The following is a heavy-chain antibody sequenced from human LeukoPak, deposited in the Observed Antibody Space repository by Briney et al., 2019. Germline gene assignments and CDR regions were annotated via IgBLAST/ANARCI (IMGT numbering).Heavy chain of an antibody. V-gene: IGHV4-59*12. Sequence: SETLSLTCTVSGGSISSYYWSWIRQPPGKGLEWIGYIYYSGSTNYNPSLKSRVTISVDTSKNQFSLKLSSVTAADTAVYYCARDLTSGASSHWGQGTLVTVSS. CDR3: ARDLTSGASSH. D-gene: IGHD1-26*01. CDR2: IYYSGST. J-gene: IGHJ4*02. CDR1: GGSISSYY.